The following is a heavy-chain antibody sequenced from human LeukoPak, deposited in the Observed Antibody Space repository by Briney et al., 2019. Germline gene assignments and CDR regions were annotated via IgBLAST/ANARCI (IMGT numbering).Heavy chain of an antibody. V-gene: IGHV4-38-2*01. CDR2: IYHSGRT. D-gene: IGHD3-3*01. J-gene: IGHJ4*02. CDR3: ARRGIYDFWSGYGIFDY. Sequence: PSETLSLTCAVSGYSISSGYYWGWIRQPPGKGLAWIGSIYHSGRTYYNPSLKSRVTISVDTSKNQFSLKLSSVTAADTAVYYCARRGIYDFWSGYGIFDYWGQGTLVTVSS. CDR1: GYSISSGYY.